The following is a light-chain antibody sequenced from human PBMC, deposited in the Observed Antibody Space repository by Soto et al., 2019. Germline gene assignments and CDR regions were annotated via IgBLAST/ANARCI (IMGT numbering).Light chain of an antibody. CDR1: SSNIGGNS. Sequence: QSVLTQPPSASGTPGQRVTVSCSGSSSNIGGNSVNWYQQLPGTAPKLLIYSNNQRPSGVPDRFSGSKSGTSASLAISGLQSEDEADYYCAAWDDSLNGVVFGGGTKL. CDR2: SNN. CDR3: AAWDDSLNGVV. J-gene: IGLJ2*01. V-gene: IGLV1-44*01.